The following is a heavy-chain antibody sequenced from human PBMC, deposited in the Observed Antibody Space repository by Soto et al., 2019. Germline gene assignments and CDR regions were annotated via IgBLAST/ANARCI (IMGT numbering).Heavy chain of an antibody. D-gene: IGHD6-19*01. CDR2: ISGSGGST. CDR3: AKGSSGIAVAGRFDY. Sequence: EVQLLESGGGLVQPGGSLRLSCAASGFTFSSFAMSWVRQAPGKGLEWVSGISGSGGSTYYADSVKGRFSISRDNAKNTLYLQMNSLTAEDTAVYYCAKGSSGIAVAGRFDYWGQGTLVTVSS. V-gene: IGHV3-23*01. CDR1: GFTFSSFA. J-gene: IGHJ4*02.